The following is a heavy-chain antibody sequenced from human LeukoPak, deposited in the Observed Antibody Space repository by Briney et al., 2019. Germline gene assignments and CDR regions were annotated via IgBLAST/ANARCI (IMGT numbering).Heavy chain of an antibody. V-gene: IGHV1-2*02. CDR2: INPNSGGT. CDR1: GYTFTGYY. CDR3: ARTRAVAGSWQFDP. J-gene: IGHJ5*02. D-gene: IGHD6-19*01. Sequence: GASVKVSCKASGYTFTGYYMHWVRQAPGQGLEWMGWINPNSGGTNYAQKFQGRVTMTRDTSISTAYMELSRLRSDDTTVYYCARTRAVAGSWQFDPWGQGTLVTVSS.